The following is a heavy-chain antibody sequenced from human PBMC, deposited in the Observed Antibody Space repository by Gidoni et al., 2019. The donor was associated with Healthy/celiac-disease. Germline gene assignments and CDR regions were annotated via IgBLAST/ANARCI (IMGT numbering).Heavy chain of an antibody. D-gene: IGHD6-19*01. CDR3: ARTSIAVANYYYGMDV. J-gene: IGHJ6*02. CDR2: INHSGST. Sequence: QVQLQQWGAGLLKPSETLSLTCAVYGGSFSGYYWSWIRQPPGKGLEWIGEINHSGSTNSNPSLKSRVTISVDTSKNQFSLKLSSVTAADTAVYYCARTSIAVANYYYGMDVWGQGTTVTVSS. V-gene: IGHV4-34*01. CDR1: GGSFSGYY.